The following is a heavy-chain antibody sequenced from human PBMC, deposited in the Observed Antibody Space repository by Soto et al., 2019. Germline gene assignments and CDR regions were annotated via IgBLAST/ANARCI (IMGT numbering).Heavy chain of an antibody. V-gene: IGHV3-30*03. Sequence: LRLSCAASGFTFSSYGMHWVRQAPGKGLEWVAVISYDGSNKYYADSVKGRFTISRDNSKNTLYLQMNSLRAEDTAVYYCASPITMVRGVPHDYWGQGTLATVSS. CDR3: ASPITMVRGVPHDY. J-gene: IGHJ4*02. CDR2: ISYDGSNK. CDR1: GFTFSSYG. D-gene: IGHD3-10*01.